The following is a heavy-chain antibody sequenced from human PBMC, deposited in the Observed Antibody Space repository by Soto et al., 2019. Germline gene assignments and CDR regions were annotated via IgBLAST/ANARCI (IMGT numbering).Heavy chain of an antibody. Sequence: QVQLVQSGAEVKKPGSSVKVSCKASGGTFSSYAISWVRQAPGQGLEWMGGIIPIFGTANYAQKFQGRVTITADEYTSTAYMELSSLRSEDTAVYYCARDGIVVVPAAISRGYNWFDPWGQGTLVTVSS. V-gene: IGHV1-69*01. CDR1: GGTFSSYA. D-gene: IGHD2-2*01. CDR2: IIPIFGTA. J-gene: IGHJ5*02. CDR3: ARDGIVVVPAAISRGYNWFDP.